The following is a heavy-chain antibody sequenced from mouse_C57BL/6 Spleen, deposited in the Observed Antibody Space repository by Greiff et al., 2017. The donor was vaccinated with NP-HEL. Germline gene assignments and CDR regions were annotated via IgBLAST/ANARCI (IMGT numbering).Heavy chain of an antibody. CDR3: TGDLSIYYGYDPAY. CDR1: GFTFSNYW. Sequence: EVKVEESGGGLVQPGGSMKLSCVASGFTFSNYWMNWVRQSPEKGLEWVAQIRLKSDNYATHYAESVKGRFTISRDDSKSSVYLQMNNLRAEDTGIYYCTGDLSIYYGYDPAYWGQGTLVTVSA. J-gene: IGHJ3*01. CDR2: IRLKSDNYAT. D-gene: IGHD2-2*01. V-gene: IGHV6-3*01.